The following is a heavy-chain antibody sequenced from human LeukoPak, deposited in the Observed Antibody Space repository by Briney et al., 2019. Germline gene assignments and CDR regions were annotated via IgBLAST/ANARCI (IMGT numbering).Heavy chain of an antibody. Sequence: SETLSLTCTVSGGSISSYYWSWIRQPPGKGLEWIGYIYYSGSTNYNPSLKSRVTISVDTSKNRFSLKLSSVTAADTAVYYCAREGQSADYGMDVWGKGTTVTVSS. D-gene: IGHD2-2*01. J-gene: IGHJ6*04. CDR3: AREGQSADYGMDV. CDR1: GGSISSYY. CDR2: IYYSGST. V-gene: IGHV4-59*01.